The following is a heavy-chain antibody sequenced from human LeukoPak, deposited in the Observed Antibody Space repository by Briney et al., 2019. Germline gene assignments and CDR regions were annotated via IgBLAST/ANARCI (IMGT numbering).Heavy chain of an antibody. D-gene: IGHD6-13*01. Sequence: GGSLRLSCAASGFTFSDYYMSWIRQAPGKGLEWVSYISSSGSTMYYADSVKGRFTISRDNAKNSLYLQMNSLRAEDTAVYYCARVGRSSWYTSWSEYSQHWGQGTPVTVSS. V-gene: IGHV3-11*01. CDR3: ARVGRSSWYTSWSEYSQH. CDR2: ISSSGSTM. CDR1: GFTFSDYY. J-gene: IGHJ1*01.